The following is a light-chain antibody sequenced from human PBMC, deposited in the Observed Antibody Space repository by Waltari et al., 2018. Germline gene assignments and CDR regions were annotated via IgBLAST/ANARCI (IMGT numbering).Light chain of an antibody. CDR3: QQYNSYSSWT. J-gene: IGKJ1*01. V-gene: IGKV1-8*01. Sequence: AIRMTQSPSSFSASTGDRVTITCRASQGISSYLAWYQQKPGKAPKLLIYKASSLESGVPSRFSGSGSGTEFTLTISSLQPDDFATYYCQQYNSYSSWTFGQGTKVEIK. CDR1: QGISSY. CDR2: KAS.